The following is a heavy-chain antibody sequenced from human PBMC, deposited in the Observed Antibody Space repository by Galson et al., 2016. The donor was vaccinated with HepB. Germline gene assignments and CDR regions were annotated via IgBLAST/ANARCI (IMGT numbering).Heavy chain of an antibody. CDR3: ATVGN. Sequence: SLRLSCAASGFTFSDYYMSWIRQAPGKGLVWVSRIKSDGSTTSYADSVKGRFTTSRDNAKNTLYLQMNSLSVEDTAVYYCATVGNWGQGTLVTVSS. J-gene: IGHJ4*02. V-gene: IGHV3-74*01. CDR1: GFTFSDYY. CDR2: IKSDGSTT.